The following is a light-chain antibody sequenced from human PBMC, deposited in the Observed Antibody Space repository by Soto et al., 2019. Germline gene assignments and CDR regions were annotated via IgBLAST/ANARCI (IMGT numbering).Light chain of an antibody. Sequence: DIQMTQSPSTLSASVGDRVTITCRASQSISSWLAWYQQKPGKAPKLRIYKGSSLQSGVPSRFRGSGSGTEFTLTISSLQPDDFAPYYCQQYNSYPWTFGQGTKVEIK. CDR3: QQYNSYPWT. CDR2: KGS. V-gene: IGKV1-5*03. CDR1: QSISSW. J-gene: IGKJ1*01.